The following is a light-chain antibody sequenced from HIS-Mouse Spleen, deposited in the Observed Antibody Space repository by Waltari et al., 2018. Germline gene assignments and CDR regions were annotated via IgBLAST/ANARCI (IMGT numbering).Light chain of an antibody. CDR2: DAS. V-gene: IGKV3-11*01. CDR3: PQRSNWPPLT. CDR1: QRVSSY. Sequence: EIVLTQSPATLSLSPGERATLSCRASQRVSSYLAWYQQKPGQAPRLLIYDASSRATGIPARFSCSGSGTDFTLTISSLEPEDFAVYYCPQRSNWPPLTFGGGTK. J-gene: IGKJ4*01.